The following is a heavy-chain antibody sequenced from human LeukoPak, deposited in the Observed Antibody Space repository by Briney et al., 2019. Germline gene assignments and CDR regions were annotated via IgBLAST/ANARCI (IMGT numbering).Heavy chain of an antibody. CDR3: AKFLPTHILEANYYFDY. CDR1: GFTFSSYA. J-gene: IGHJ4*02. Sequence: GGSLRLSCAASGFTFSSYAMSWVRQAPGKGLEWVSAISGSGGSAYYADSVKGRFTISRDNSKNTLYLQMNSLRAEDTAVYYCAKFLPTHILEANYYFDYWGQGTLVTVSS. CDR2: ISGSGGSA. V-gene: IGHV3-23*01. D-gene: IGHD3-3*01.